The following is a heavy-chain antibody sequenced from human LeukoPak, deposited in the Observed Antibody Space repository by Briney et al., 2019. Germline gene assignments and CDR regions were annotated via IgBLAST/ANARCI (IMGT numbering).Heavy chain of an antibody. CDR1: GGSFSGYY. J-gene: IGHJ4*02. CDR2: INHSGST. Sequence: SETLSLTCAVYGGSFSGYYRSWIRQPPGKGLEWIGEINHSGSTDYNPSLKSRVTISVDTSKNQFSLKLSSVTAADTAVYYCARARGITGTTRFDYWGQGTLVTVSS. V-gene: IGHV4-34*01. D-gene: IGHD1-20*01. CDR3: ARARGITGTTRFDY.